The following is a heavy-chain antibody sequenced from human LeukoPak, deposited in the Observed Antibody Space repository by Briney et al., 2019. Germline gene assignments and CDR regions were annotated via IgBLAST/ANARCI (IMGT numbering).Heavy chain of an antibody. CDR2: NNTSGGST. J-gene: IGHJ4*02. Sequence: ASVKVSCKASGYTFTSYYMHWERHAPGQGLEWIGKNNTSGGSTSYAQKFQSRVTMTRDTSTSTVYMELNSRGSEDTAVYYCARGRYYFDYWGQGTLVTVSS. V-gene: IGHV1-46*01. CDR1: GYTFTSYY. D-gene: IGHD3-10*01. CDR3: ARGRYYFDY.